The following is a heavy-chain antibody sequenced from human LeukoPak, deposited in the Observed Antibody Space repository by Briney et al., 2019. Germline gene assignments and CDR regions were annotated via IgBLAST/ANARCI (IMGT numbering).Heavy chain of an antibody. D-gene: IGHD1-26*01. CDR1: GGTFSSYA. V-gene: IGHV1-69*13. CDR2: IIPIFGTA. CDR3: ARDRVGWDAFDI. Sequence: ASVKVPCKASGGTFSSYAISWVRQTPGQGLEWMGGIIPIFGTANYAQKFQGRVTITADESTSTAYMELSSLRSEDTAVYYCARDRVGWDAFDIWGQGTMVTVSS. J-gene: IGHJ3*02.